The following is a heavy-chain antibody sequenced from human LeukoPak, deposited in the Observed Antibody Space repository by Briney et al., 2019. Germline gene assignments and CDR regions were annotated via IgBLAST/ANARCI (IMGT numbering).Heavy chain of an antibody. Sequence: PSETLSLTCTVSGYSISSGYYWSWIRQTPGKGLEWIGSISHTPVTYHNPSLKSRVTISVDTSKNQFSLKLSSVTAADTAVYYCARTLQAYNWFDPWGQGTLVTVSS. J-gene: IGHJ5*02. CDR2: ISHTPVT. CDR3: ARTLQAYNWFDP. V-gene: IGHV4-38-2*02. D-gene: IGHD4-11*01. CDR1: GYSISSGYY.